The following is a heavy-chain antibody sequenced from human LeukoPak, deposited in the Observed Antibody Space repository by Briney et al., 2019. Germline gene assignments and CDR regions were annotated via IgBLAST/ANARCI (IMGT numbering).Heavy chain of an antibody. Sequence: QPGGSLTLSCAASGFTFSSYGMHWVRQAPGKGLEWVAAIWSDGSNKYYADSVKGRFTISRDNAKSSLYLQMNSLRAEDTAVYYCARDLYFDYWGQGTLVTVSS. CDR2: IWSDGSNK. CDR1: GFTFSSYG. J-gene: IGHJ4*02. V-gene: IGHV3-33*01. CDR3: ARDLYFDY.